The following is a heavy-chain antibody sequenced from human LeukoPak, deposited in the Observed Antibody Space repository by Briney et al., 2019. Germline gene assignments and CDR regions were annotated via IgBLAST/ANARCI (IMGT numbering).Heavy chain of an antibody. CDR3: ARFSSGADAFDI. D-gene: IGHD2-15*01. Sequence: ASVKVSCKASGYTFTSYDISWVRQATGQGLEWMGWMNPNSGNTGYAQKFQGRVTMTRNTSISTAYMELNSLRSEDTAVYYCARFSSGADAFDIWGQGTMVTVSS. CDR2: MNPNSGNT. V-gene: IGHV1-8*01. J-gene: IGHJ3*02. CDR1: GYTFTSYD.